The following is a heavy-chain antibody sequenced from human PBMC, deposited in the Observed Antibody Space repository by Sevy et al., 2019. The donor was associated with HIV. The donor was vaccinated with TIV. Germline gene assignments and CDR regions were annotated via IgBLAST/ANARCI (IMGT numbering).Heavy chain of an antibody. D-gene: IGHD3-3*01. CDR2: IYTSGST. CDR3: ARDMLDYDVWSGYFSNYYGMDV. CDR1: GGSISSYY. V-gene: IGHV4-4*07. Sequence: SETLSLTCTVSGGSISSYYWSWIRQPAGKGLEWIGRIYTSGSTNYNPSLKSRVTKSVDTSKNQFSLKLSSVTAADTAVYYCARDMLDYDVWSGYFSNYYGMDVWGQGTTVTVSS. J-gene: IGHJ6*02.